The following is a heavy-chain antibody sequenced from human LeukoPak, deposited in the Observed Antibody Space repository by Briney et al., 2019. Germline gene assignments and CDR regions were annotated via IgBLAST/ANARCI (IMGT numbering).Heavy chain of an antibody. J-gene: IGHJ5*02. V-gene: IGHV4-59*01. CDR2: IYYSGST. CDR1: GGSISSYY. Sequence: SETLSLTCTVSGGSISSYYWSWIRQPPGKGLEWIGYIYYSGSTNYNPSLKSRVTISVDTSKNQFSLKLSSVTAADTAVYYCARDIRSLDSSSWFDPWGQGTLVTVSS. D-gene: IGHD6-13*01. CDR3: ARDIRSLDSSSWFDP.